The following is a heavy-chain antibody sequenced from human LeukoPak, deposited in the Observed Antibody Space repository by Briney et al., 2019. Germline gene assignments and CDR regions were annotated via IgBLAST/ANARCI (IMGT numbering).Heavy chain of an antibody. CDR2: IYHTGST. V-gene: IGHV4-59*03. CDR3: ARVDDYNCLDY. J-gene: IGHJ4*02. CDR1: GGSIRNYD. Sequence: SETLSLTCTVSGGSIRNYDWSWIRQPPGKGLEWIGYIYHTGSTNYNPSLKSRVTISVDTSKNQFSLKLSSVTAADTAVYFCARVDDYNCLDYWGQGTLVTVSS. D-gene: IGHD5-24*01.